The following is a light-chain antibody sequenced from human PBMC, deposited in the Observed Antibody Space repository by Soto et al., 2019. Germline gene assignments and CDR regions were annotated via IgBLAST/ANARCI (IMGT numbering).Light chain of an antibody. J-gene: IGLJ2*01. Sequence: QSVLTQPPSASGSPGQSVTISCTGTSSDIGGYNYVSWYQQHPGKAPKLVIYEGSKRPSGVPARFSGSKSDNTASLTVSGLQAEDEANYFCTSYAGSNGLLFGGGTKLTVL. CDR2: EGS. V-gene: IGLV2-8*01. CDR3: TSYAGSNGLL. CDR1: SSDIGGYNY.